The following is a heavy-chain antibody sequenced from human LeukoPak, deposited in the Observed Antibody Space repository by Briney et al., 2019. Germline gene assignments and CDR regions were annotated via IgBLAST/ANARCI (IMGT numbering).Heavy chain of an antibody. J-gene: IGHJ6*02. CDR1: GYTFSNYW. V-gene: IGHV3-7*01. CDR2: IKQDGSEK. CDR3: ARDMKLELPASSAYFYGMDV. Sequence: GGSLTLSCAASGYTFSNYWMSWVRQAPGKGLEWVANIKQDGSEKYYVDSVRGRFTTSRDNAKNSLCLQMNSLRAEDTAVYYCARDMKLELPASSAYFYGMDVWGRGTTVTVSS. D-gene: IGHD1-7*01.